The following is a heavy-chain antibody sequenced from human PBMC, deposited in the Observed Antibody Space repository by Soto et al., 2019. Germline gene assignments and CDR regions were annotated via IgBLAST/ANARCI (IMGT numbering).Heavy chain of an antibody. V-gene: IGHV1-69*01. CDR3: ARSFRGKNKQHWYFDL. CDR1: GGTFSSYA. Sequence: QVQLVQSGAEVKKPGSSVKVSCKASGGTFSSYAISWVRQAPGQGLEWMGGIIPIFGTANYAQKFQGIVTITADESTSTAYMELSSLRSEDTAVYYCARSFRGKNKQHWYFDLWGRGTLVTVSS. CDR2: IIPIFGTA. D-gene: IGHD3-10*01. J-gene: IGHJ2*01.